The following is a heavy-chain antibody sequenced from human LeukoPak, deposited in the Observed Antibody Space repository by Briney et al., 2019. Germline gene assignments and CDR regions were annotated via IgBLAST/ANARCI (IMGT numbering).Heavy chain of an antibody. J-gene: IGHJ3*02. CDR3: ARARGATIFQSAFDI. V-gene: IGHV4-59*01. Sequence: SETLSLTCTVSGGSISSYYWSWIRQPPGKGLEWIGYIYNSGSTNYNSSLKSRLTISADTSKNQFSLKLSSETAADTAVYYCARARGATIFQSAFDIWGQGTMVTVSS. CDR1: GGSISSYY. CDR2: IYNSGST. D-gene: IGHD5-24*01.